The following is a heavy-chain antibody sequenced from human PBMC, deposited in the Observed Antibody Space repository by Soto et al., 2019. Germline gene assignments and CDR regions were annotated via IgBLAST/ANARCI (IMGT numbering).Heavy chain of an antibody. V-gene: IGHV4-59*01. CDR2: IHYSGST. J-gene: IGHJ5*02. CDR1: GGSISSYY. CDR3: ARGVGYCTSTSCRGWFDP. Sequence: PSETLSLTCTVSGGSISSYYWSWIRQPPGKGLEWIGNIHYSGSTNYNPSLKSRVSISVDTSKNQFSLKLSSVTAADTAVYYCARGVGYCTSTSCRGWFDPWGQGTLVTVSS. D-gene: IGHD2-2*01.